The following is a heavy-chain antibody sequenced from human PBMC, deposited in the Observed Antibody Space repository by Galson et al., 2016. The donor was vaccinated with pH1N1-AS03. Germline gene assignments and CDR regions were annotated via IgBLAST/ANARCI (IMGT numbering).Heavy chain of an antibody. D-gene: IGHD2-15*01. CDR3: ARDRRGCSGGSCSQDGWFDP. J-gene: IGHJ5*02. V-gene: IGHV4-39*07. Sequence: ETLSLTCSVSGASVSHYASYWGWIRQAPGKGLEWIATVSARGTTYHNPSLDSRLTISLDTSKNHFSPTPTSVTAADTAMYYCARDRRGCSGGSCSQDGWFDPWGQGTLVVVSS. CDR1: GASVSHYASY. CDR2: VSARGTT.